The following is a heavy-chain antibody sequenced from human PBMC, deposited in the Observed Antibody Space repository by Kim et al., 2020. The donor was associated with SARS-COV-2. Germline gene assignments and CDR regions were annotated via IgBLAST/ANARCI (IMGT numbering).Heavy chain of an antibody. V-gene: IGHV3-49*04. CDR1: GFTFSDYY. D-gene: IGHD3-16*01. CDR2: IRTNTYGGTR. Sequence: GGSLRLSCTASGFTFSDYYMTWVRLAPGKGLEWVGLIRTNTYGGTREYAPSVKDRFTVSRDDSHSVAYLQLNSLRSEDTAAYYCARSGRAYEYLDGWGKG. J-gene: IGHJ6*03. CDR3: ARSGRAYEYLDG.